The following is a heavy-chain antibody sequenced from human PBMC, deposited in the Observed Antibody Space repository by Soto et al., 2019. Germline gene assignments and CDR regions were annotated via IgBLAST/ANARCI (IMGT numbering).Heavy chain of an antibody. V-gene: IGHV3-11*05. CDR1: GFTFSDYY. CDR3: ANAIWGSRSWWDY. Sequence: QVQLVESGGGLVKPGGSLRLSCAASGFTFSDYYMSWVRQAPGKGLEWVAYISSSGSHKNYADSVKGRFTISRDNDKKSMYRQMKSRRAEDTAMYYCANAIWGSRSWWDYWAQGTVVTVSS. CDR2: ISSSGSHK. J-gene: IGHJ4*02. D-gene: IGHD6-13*01.